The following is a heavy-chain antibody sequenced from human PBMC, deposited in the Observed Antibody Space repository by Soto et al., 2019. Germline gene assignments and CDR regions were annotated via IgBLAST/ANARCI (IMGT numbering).Heavy chain of an antibody. D-gene: IGHD3-22*01. Sequence: GGSLRLSCAASGFSLSTYWMHWVRQAPGKGLEWVARIKQDGSERWYVDSVKGRFTISRDNAKGSLFLQMDSLRAEDTAVYYCARALSVVDSLWGQGTLVTVSS. CDR3: ARALSVVDSL. V-gene: IGHV3-7*01. CDR2: IKQDGSER. CDR1: GFSLSTYW. J-gene: IGHJ4*02.